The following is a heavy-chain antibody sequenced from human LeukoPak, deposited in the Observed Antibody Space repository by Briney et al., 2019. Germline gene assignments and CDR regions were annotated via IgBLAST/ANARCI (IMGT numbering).Heavy chain of an antibody. CDR3: TSMTAIGGKFDY. V-gene: IGHV3-21*01. CDR2: ISSSSYI. Sequence: GGSLRLSCAASGFTFSSYSMNWVRQAPGKGLEWVSSISSSSYIYYADSVKGRFTISRDNAKNSLYLQMNSLRAEDTAVYYCTSMTAIGGKFDYWGQGTLVTVSS. J-gene: IGHJ4*02. D-gene: IGHD2-21*02. CDR1: GFTFSSYS.